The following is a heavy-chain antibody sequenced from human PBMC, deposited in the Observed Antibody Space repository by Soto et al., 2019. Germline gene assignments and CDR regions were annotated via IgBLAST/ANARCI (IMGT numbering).Heavy chain of an antibody. CDR2: INPSGGST. V-gene: IGHV1-46*01. CDR1: GYTFTAYY. CDR3: ATLYTAFDY. Sequence: QVQLVQSGAEVEKPGASVKVSCKASGYTFTAYYIHWVRQAPGQGLEWMGMINPSGGSTRYAQKFQGRVTMTRDTSTSTVYMDLSSLRSEDTAVYYCATLYTAFDYWGQGTLVTVSS. J-gene: IGHJ4*02. D-gene: IGHD4-4*01.